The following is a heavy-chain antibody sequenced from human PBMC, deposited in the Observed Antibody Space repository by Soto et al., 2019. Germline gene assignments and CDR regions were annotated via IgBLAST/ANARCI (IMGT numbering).Heavy chain of an antibody. CDR3: AKGSAAGPYYFDY. V-gene: IGHV3-30*18. J-gene: IGHJ4*02. CDR1: GFTFSSYG. Sequence: GGSLRLSCAASGFTFSSYGMHWVRQAPGKGLEWVAVISYDGSNKYYADSVKGRFTISRDNSKNTLYLQMNSLRAEDTAVYYCAKGSAAGPYYFDYWGQGTLVTVSS. CDR2: ISYDGSNK. D-gene: IGHD6-13*01.